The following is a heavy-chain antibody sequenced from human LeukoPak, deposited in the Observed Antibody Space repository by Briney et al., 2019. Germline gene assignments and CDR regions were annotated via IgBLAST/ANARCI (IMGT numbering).Heavy chain of an antibody. Sequence: ASVKVSCKASGYTFTGYYMHWVRQAPGQGVEGMGGINPNSGSTNYAQKFQGRVTMTSDTSISTAYMEPSRLRSDDTAVYYCARVRSSSWYEAYYFDYWGQGTLVTVSS. CDR2: INPNSGST. CDR3: ARVRSSSWYEAYYFDY. J-gene: IGHJ4*02. CDR1: GYTFTGYY. V-gene: IGHV1-2*02. D-gene: IGHD6-13*01.